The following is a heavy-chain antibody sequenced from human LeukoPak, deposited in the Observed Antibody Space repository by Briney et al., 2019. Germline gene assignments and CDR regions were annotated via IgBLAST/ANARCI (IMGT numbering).Heavy chain of an antibody. D-gene: IGHD3-22*01. CDR3: AKDQPHYYDSSGYYLYDY. CDR1: GFTVSSNY. Sequence: GGSLRLSCAASGFTVSSNYMSWVRQAPGKGLEWVSAISGSGGSTYYADSVKGRFTISRDNSKNTLYLQMNSLRAEDTAVYYRAKDQPHYYDSSGYYLYDYWGQGTLVTVSS. V-gene: IGHV3-23*01. J-gene: IGHJ4*02. CDR2: ISGSGGST.